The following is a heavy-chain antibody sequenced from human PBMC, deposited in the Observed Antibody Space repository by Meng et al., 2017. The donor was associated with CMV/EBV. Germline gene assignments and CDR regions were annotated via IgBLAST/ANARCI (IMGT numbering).Heavy chain of an antibody. D-gene: IGHD3-10*01. J-gene: IGHJ5*02. CDR1: GFPPSTIGVG. Sequence: FSGFPPSTIGVGVGWIRQPPGKALEWLALIYWNDDKRYSPSLKSRLTITKDTSKNQVVLTMTNMDPVDTATYYCAHSAGRFGEKEFDPWGQGTLVTVSS. CDR3: AHSAGRFGEKEFDP. V-gene: IGHV2-5*01. CDR2: IYWNDDK.